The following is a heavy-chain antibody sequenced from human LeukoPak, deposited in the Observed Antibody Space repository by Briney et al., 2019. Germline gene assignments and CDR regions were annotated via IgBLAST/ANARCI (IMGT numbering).Heavy chain of an antibody. J-gene: IGHJ4*02. CDR3: AKFVEMANFDY. V-gene: IGHV4-59*12. CDR1: GGSISSYY. Sequence: SETLSLTCTVSGGSISSYYWSWIRQPPGKGLEWIGYIYYSGSTNYNPSLKSRVTISVDTSKNQFSLKLSSVTAADTAVYYCAKFVEMANFDYWGQGTLVTVSS. D-gene: IGHD5-24*01. CDR2: IYYSGST.